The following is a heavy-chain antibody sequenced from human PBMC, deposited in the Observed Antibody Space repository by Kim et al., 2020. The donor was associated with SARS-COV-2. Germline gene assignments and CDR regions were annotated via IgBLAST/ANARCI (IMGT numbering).Heavy chain of an antibody. D-gene: IGHD6-6*01. CDR2: IDPSDSYT. V-gene: IGHV5-10-1*01. Sequence: GESLKISCKGSGYSFTSYWISWVRQMPGKGLEWMGRIDPSDSYTNYSPSFQGHVTISADKSISTAYLQWSSLKASDTAMYYCARNEYSSPSGVDWYFDLWGRGTLVTVSS. CDR3: ARNEYSSPSGVDWYFDL. CDR1: GYSFTSYW. J-gene: IGHJ2*01.